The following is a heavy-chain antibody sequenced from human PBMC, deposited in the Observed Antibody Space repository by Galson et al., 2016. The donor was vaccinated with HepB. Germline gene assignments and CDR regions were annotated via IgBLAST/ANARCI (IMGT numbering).Heavy chain of an antibody. D-gene: IGHD3-22*01. CDR2: ISAYNGNT. CDR1: GYTFTSFT. Sequence: SVKVSCKASGYTFTSFTIGWVRQAPGQGLEWMGWISAYNGNTKYAQEFQGRVTMTTDTSTSTAYMELRSLRSDDTAVYYCARTRHYDSSGYYHWGQGTLVTVSS. V-gene: IGHV1-18*01. CDR3: ARTRHYDSSGYYH. J-gene: IGHJ4*02.